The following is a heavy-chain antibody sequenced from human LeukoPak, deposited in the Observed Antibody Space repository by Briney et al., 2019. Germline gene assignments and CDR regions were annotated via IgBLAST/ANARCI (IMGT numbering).Heavy chain of an antibody. J-gene: IGHJ4*02. CDR3: AKNVVVKRYFDY. D-gene: IGHD2-15*01. Sequence: GGSLRLSCAASGFTFSNHAMSWVRQARGKGLQWVSVISGSGRTTEYADSVKGRFTISRDNSKNTLSLQMNSLRVEDTAIYYCAKNVVVKRYFDYWGQGTLITVSS. CDR2: ISGSGRTT. CDR1: GFTFSNHA. V-gene: IGHV3-23*01.